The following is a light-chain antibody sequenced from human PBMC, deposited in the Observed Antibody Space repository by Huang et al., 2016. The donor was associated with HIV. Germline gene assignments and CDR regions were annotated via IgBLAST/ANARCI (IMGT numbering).Light chain of an antibody. CDR1: QSVSSNY. V-gene: IGKV3-20*01. CDR3: QQHGSFPLT. J-gene: IGKJ4*01. CDR2: GAS. Sequence: EIVLTQSPGTLSLSPGERATLSCRASQSVSSNYLAWYQQKPGQAPRLLISGASSRATGIADRFIGSGSGTDFALTMSRLGPEDFALYYCQQHGSFPLTFGGGTKVEIK.